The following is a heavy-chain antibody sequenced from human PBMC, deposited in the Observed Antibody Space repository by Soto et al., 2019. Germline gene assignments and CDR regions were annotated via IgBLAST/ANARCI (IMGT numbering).Heavy chain of an antibody. J-gene: IGHJ4*02. D-gene: IGHD2-21*02. CDR2: IIPIFGTA. V-gene: IGHV1-69*13. CDR3: AREGEYCGGDRYDRVLLGFDY. CDR1: GGTFSSYA. Sequence: SVKVSCKASGGTFSSYAISWVRQAPGQGLEWMGGIIPIFGTANYAQKFQGRATITADESTSTAYMELSSLRSEDTAVYYCAREGEYCGGDRYDRVLLGFDYWGQGTLVTVYS.